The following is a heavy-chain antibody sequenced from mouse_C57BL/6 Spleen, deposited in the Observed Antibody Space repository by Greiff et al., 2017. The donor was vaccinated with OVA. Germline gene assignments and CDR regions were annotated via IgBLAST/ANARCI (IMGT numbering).Heavy chain of an antibody. J-gene: IGHJ2*01. CDR1: GYTFTSYD. CDR2: IYPRDGST. D-gene: IGHD1-1*01. V-gene: IGHV1-85*01. Sequence: VQLQESGPELVKPGASVKLSCKASGYTFTSYDINWVKQRPGQGLEWIGWIYPRDGSTKYNEKFKGKATLTVDTSSSTAYMELHSLTSEDSAVYFCARSLITTVAPYYFDYWGKGTTLTVSS. CDR3: ARSLITTVAPYYFDY.